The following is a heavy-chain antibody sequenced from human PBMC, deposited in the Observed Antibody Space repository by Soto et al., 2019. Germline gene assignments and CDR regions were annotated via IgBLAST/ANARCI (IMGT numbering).Heavy chain of an antibody. CDR1: GGTFSSYA. Sequence: SVKVSCKASGGTFSSYAISWVRQAPGQGLEWMGGIIPIFGTANYAQKFQGRVTITADESTSTAYMELSSLRSEDTAVYYCARGCSSTSCYPRYYYYGMDVWGQGTTVTVSS. CDR3: ARGCSSTSCYPRYYYYGMDV. D-gene: IGHD2-2*01. V-gene: IGHV1-69*13. J-gene: IGHJ6*02. CDR2: IIPIFGTA.